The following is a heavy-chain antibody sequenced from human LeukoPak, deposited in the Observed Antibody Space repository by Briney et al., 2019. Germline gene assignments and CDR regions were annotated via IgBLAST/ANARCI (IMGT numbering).Heavy chain of an antibody. CDR3: AGSERSIVVVPAATTNWFDP. CDR1: GGSISSYY. J-gene: IGHJ5*02. V-gene: IGHV4-59*12. CDR2: IYYSGST. Sequence: KPSETLSLTCTVSGGSISSYYWSWIRQPPGKGLEWIGYIYYSGSTNYNPSLKSRVTISVDTSKNQFSLKLSSVTAADTAVYYCAGSERSIVVVPAATTNWFDPWGQGTLVTVSS. D-gene: IGHD2-2*01.